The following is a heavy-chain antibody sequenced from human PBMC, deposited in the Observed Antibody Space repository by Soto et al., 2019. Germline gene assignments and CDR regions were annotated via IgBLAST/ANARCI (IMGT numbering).Heavy chain of an antibody. Sequence: SETLSLTCTVSGGSISSGGYYWSWIRQPPGKGLEWIGYIYYSGSTNYNPSLKSRVTISVDTSKNQFSLKLSSVTAADTAVYYCARSEWESDSFDYWGQGTLVTVSS. CDR3: ARSEWESDSFDY. J-gene: IGHJ4*02. V-gene: IGHV4-61*08. CDR1: GGSISSGGYY. D-gene: IGHD1-26*01. CDR2: IYYSGST.